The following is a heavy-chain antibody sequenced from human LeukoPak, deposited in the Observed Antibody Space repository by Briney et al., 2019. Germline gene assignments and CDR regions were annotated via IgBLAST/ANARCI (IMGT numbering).Heavy chain of an antibody. J-gene: IGHJ4*02. CDR3: ATSLGPLTEY. D-gene: IGHD7-27*01. CDR2: INSGGSGT. Sequence: GGSLRLSCAASGFAFSSNWMHWVRQTPGKGLVWVSRINSGGSGTGYADSVEGRFTISRDNAKNTLYLQMNSLRAEDTAVYYCATSLGPLTEYWGQGTLVTVSS. V-gene: IGHV3-74*01. CDR1: GFAFSSNW.